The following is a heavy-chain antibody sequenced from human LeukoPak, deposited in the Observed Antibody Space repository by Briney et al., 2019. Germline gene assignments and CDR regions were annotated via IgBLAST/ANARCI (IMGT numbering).Heavy chain of an antibody. Sequence: GGSLTLSCAASGFTFSSYGMHWVRQAPGKGLEWVAFIRYDGSNKYYADSVKGRFTISRDNSKNTLYLQMNSLRAEDTAVYYCAKAYYDILTGPDYWGQGTLVTVSS. V-gene: IGHV3-30*02. CDR1: GFTFSSYG. CDR3: AKAYYDILTGPDY. J-gene: IGHJ4*02. CDR2: IRYDGSNK. D-gene: IGHD3-9*01.